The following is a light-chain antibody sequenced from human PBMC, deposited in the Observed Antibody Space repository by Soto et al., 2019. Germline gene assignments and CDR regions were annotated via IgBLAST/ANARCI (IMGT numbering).Light chain of an antibody. Sequence: QSVLTQPASVSGSPGQSITISCTGTSNDVWSYNFVSWYQHHPGKAPKLMIYEATKWTSGVSHRFSGSKSGNTASLTISGLQAEDEGEYYCCSYAGSMTWVFGGGTKLTVL. V-gene: IGLV2-23*01. J-gene: IGLJ3*02. CDR3: CSYAGSMTWV. CDR1: SNDVWSYNF. CDR2: EAT.